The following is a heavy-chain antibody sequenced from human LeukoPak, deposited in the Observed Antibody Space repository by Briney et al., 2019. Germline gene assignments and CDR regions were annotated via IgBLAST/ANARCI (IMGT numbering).Heavy chain of an antibody. J-gene: IGHJ4*02. CDR2: IYYSGST. D-gene: IGHD5-24*01. Sequence: PSETLSLTCTVSGGSVSSYYWSWIRQPPGKGLEWIGYIYYSGSTNYNPSLKSRVTISVDTSKNQFSLKLSSVTAADTAVYYCARDIRSMDGYNIFDYWGQGTLVTVSS. CDR3: ARDIRSMDGYNIFDY. V-gene: IGHV4-59*02. CDR1: GGSVSSYY.